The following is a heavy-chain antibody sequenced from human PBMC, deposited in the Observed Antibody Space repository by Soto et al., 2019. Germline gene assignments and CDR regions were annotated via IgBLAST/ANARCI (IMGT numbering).Heavy chain of an antibody. CDR1: GGSFSGYY. Sequence: PSETLSLTCAVYGGSFSGYYWSWIRQPPGKGLEWIGEINHSGSTNYNPSLKSRVTISVDTSKNQFSLKPSSVTAADTAVYYCARGPVFWSGYWFDPWGQGTLVTVSS. V-gene: IGHV4-34*01. J-gene: IGHJ5*02. D-gene: IGHD3-3*01. CDR2: INHSGST. CDR3: ARGPVFWSGYWFDP.